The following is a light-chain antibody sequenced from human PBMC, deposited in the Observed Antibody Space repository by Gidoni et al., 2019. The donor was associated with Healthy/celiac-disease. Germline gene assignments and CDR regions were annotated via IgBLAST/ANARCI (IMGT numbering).Light chain of an antibody. Sequence: EILLTQSPATLSLSPGERATLSCRASQSVSSYLAWYQQKPGQAPRLLIYDASNRATGIPARLSGSVTGTDFTLTISSLETEDFVVYYCQQRSNCLTFGGGTKVEIK. CDR3: QQRSNCLT. J-gene: IGKJ4*01. CDR2: DAS. V-gene: IGKV3-11*01. CDR1: QSVSSY.